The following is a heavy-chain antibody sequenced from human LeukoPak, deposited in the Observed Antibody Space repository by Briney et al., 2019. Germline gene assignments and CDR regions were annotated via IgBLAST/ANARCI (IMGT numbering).Heavy chain of an antibody. J-gene: IGHJ4*02. Sequence: GGSLRLSCAASGFTFSTYGMSWVRQAPGKGLEWVSAMNRGNTYYADSVKGRFTISRDNSKSTLYLQMNSLRAEDTAVYYCARDKAYGDSEDYWGQGTLVTVSS. D-gene: IGHD4-17*01. CDR2: MNRGNT. CDR1: GFTFSTYG. CDR3: ARDKAYGDSEDY. V-gene: IGHV3-23*01.